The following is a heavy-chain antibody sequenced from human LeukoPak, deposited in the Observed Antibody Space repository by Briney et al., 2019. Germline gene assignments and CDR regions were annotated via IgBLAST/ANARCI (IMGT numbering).Heavy chain of an antibody. Sequence: PGGSLRLSCAASGFTFSSAGMNWVRQAPGKGLEWVAFISYDGNDQYDEDSVKGRFTISRDNPKNTVYLQMNSLSTEDKAIYYCAKDHSHPHVRSSSCSNFCDYWGQGTLVAVSS. CDR3: AKDHSHPHVRSSSCSNFCDY. D-gene: IGHD6-13*01. CDR1: GFTFSSAG. J-gene: IGHJ4*02. V-gene: IGHV3-30*18. CDR2: ISYDGNDQ.